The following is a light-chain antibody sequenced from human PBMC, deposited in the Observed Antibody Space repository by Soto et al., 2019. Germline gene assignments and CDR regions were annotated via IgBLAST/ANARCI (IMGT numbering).Light chain of an antibody. CDR3: QQYSNSTFT. J-gene: IGKJ3*01. CDR1: QSVSSRY. Sequence: EIVLTQSPGTLSMSPGERATLSCTASQSVSSRYVAWHQQKPGQAPRLLLSGATNRATGIPDRFSGSGFGIDFTLTISRLEPEDVAVYYCQQYSNSTFTFGPGTKVNIK. V-gene: IGKV3-20*01. CDR2: GAT.